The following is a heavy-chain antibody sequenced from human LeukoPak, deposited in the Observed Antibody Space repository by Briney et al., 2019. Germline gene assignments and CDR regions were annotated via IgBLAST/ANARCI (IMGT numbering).Heavy chain of an antibody. D-gene: IGHD3-10*01. CDR3: ARRYLRGLLWFGELNWFDP. CDR2: IYYSGST. J-gene: IGHJ5*02. V-gene: IGHV4-39*01. Sequence: PSETLSLTCTVSGGSISSSSYYWGWIRQPPGKGLEWIGSIYYSGSTYYNPSPKSRVTISVDTSKNQFSLKLSSVTAADTAVYYCARRYLRGLLWFGELNWFDPWGQGTLVTVSS. CDR1: GGSISSSSYY.